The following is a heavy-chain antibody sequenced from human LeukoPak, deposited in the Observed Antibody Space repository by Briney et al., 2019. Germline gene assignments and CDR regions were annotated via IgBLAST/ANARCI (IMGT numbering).Heavy chain of an antibody. CDR3: AKNPGVVPAAMEGRDC. Sequence: PGGSLRLSCAASGFTFSSYAMSWVRQAPGKGLEWVSAISGSGGSTYYADSVEGRFTISRDNSKNTLYLQMNSLRAEDTAVYYCAKNPGVVPAAMEGRDCWGQGTLVTVSS. CDR2: ISGSGGST. CDR1: GFTFSSYA. V-gene: IGHV3-23*01. D-gene: IGHD2-2*01. J-gene: IGHJ4*02.